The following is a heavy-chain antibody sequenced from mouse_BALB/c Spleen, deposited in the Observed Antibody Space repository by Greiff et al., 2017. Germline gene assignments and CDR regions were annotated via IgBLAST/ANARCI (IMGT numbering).Heavy chain of an antibody. CDR2: IDPSDSYT. V-gene: IGHV1-69*02. D-gene: IGHD2-4*01. CDR1: GYTFTSYW. CDR3: ARYDYDRFAY. J-gene: IGHJ3*01. Sequence: QGQLQQPGAELVKPGASVKLSCKASGYTFTSYWMHWVKQRPGQGLEWIGEIDPSDSYTNYNQKFKGKATLTVDKSSSTAYMQLSSLTSEDSAVYYCARYDYDRFAYWGQGTLVTVSA.